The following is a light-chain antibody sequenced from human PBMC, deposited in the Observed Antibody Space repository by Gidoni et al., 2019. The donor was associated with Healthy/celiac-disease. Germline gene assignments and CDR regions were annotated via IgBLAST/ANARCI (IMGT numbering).Light chain of an antibody. J-gene: IGLJ3*02. Sequence: SYVLTQPPSVSVAPGQTARITCGGNNIGSKSVHWDQQKPGQAPVLVVYDDSDRPSGIPERFSGSKAGNTATLTISRVEAGEEADYYCQVWDSSSDHWVFGGGTKLTVL. CDR2: DDS. V-gene: IGLV3-21*02. CDR1: NIGSKS. CDR3: QVWDSSSDHWV.